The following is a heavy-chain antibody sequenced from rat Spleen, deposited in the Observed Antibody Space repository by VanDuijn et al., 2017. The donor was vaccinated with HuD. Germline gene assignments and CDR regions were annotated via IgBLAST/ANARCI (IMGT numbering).Heavy chain of an antibody. CDR1: GFIFSRSA. V-gene: IGHV5-58*01. D-gene: IGHD1-11*01. Sequence: EVQLVESGGGLVQPGRSLKLSCAASGFIFSRSAMAWVRQAPTKGLEWVSSINTDGGSTYYPDSVKGRFTISRDNAENTVYLQMNSLRSEDTATYYCAKVYAPYVMDAWGQGASVTVSS. CDR3: AKVYAPYVMDA. J-gene: IGHJ4*01. CDR2: INTDGGST.